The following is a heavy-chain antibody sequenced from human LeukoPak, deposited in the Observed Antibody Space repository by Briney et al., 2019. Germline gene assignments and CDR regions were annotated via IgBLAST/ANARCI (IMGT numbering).Heavy chain of an antibody. D-gene: IGHD2-2*01. CDR1: GYTFTSYG. Sequence: GASVKVSCKASGYTFTSYGISWVRQAPGQGLEWMGWISAYNGNTNYAQKLQGRVTMTTDTSTSTAYMELRSLRSDDTAVYYCARDRAPGRSTSRLLWFDYWGQGTLVTVSS. V-gene: IGHV1-18*01. J-gene: IGHJ4*02. CDR2: ISAYNGNT. CDR3: ARDRAPGRSTSRLLWFDY.